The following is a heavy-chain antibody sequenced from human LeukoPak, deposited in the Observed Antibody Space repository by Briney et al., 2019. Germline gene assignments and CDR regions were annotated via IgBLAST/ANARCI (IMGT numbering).Heavy chain of an antibody. V-gene: IGHV3-7*01. CDR3: ARGGASTISHAFDV. CDR2: IIQDGSES. CDR1: GFPFSTFW. J-gene: IGHJ3*01. Sequence: GGSLRLSCAASGFPFSTFWMSWVRQAPGTGLEWVANIIQDGSESYYVGSVKGRFTISRDNAKNSLYLQMNSLSAEDTAVYYCARGGASTISHAFDVWGQGTMVTVSS. D-gene: IGHD3-16*01.